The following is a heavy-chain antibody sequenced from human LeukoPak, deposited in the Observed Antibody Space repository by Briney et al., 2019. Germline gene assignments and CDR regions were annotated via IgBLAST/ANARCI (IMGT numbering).Heavy chain of an antibody. CDR3: ARRFFYDYVWGSYRQYYFDY. CDR1: GFTFSSYA. Sequence: GGSLRLSCAASGFTFSSYAMSWVRQAPGKGLEWVSAISGSGGSTYYADSVKGRFTISRDNSKNTLYLQMNSLRAEDTAVYYCARRFFYDYVWGSYRQYYFDYWGQGTLVTVSS. CDR2: ISGSGGST. J-gene: IGHJ4*02. V-gene: IGHV3-23*01. D-gene: IGHD3-16*02.